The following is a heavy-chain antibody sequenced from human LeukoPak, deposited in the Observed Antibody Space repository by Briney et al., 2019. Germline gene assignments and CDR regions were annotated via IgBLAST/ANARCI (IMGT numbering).Heavy chain of an antibody. J-gene: IGHJ3*02. Sequence: SETLSLTCTVSGGSINIRSYYWSWIRQPPGKGLEWIRYSYYSGSNKYNPSLKSRVTISVDTSKNQFSLKLRSVTAADTAVYYCATLAYRNALDIWGQGTMVSVSS. V-gene: IGHV4-61*01. D-gene: IGHD2-2*01. CDR2: SYYSGSN. CDR3: ATLAYRNALDI. CDR1: GGSINIRSYY.